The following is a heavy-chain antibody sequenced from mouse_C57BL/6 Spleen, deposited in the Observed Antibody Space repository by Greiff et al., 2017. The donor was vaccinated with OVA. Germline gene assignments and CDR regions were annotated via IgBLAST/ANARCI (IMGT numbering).Heavy chain of an antibody. D-gene: IGHD1-1*01. CDR2: IYPGSGST. J-gene: IGHJ2*01. CDR1: GYTFTSYW. CDR3: ASFPYYDSSCGFDY. Sequence: QVQLQQSGAELVKPGASVKMSCKASGYTFTSYWITWVKQRPGQGLEWIGDIYPGSGSTNYNEKFKSKATLTVDTASSTAYMQLSSLTSEDSAVYYSASFPYYDSSCGFDYWGQGTTLTVSS. V-gene: IGHV1-55*01.